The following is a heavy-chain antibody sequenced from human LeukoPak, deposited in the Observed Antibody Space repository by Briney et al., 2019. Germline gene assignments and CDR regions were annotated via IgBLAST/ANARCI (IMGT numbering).Heavy chain of an antibody. CDR3: AREMSGYYDSSGYYSPTTLYYYYGMDV. J-gene: IGHJ6*02. CDR2: ISYDGSNK. D-gene: IGHD3-22*01. CDR1: GFTFSSYA. Sequence: GGSLRLSCAASGFTFSSYAMHWVRQAPGKGLEWVAVISYDGSNKYYADSVKGRFTISRDNSKNTLYLQMNSLRAEDTAVYYCAREMSGYYDSSGYYSPTTLYYYYGMDVWGQGTTVTVSS. V-gene: IGHV3-30-3*01.